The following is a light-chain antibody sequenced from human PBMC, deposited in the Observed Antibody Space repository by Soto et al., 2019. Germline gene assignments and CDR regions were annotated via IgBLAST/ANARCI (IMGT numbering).Light chain of an antibody. J-gene: IGLJ1*01. CDR2: RNN. V-gene: IGLV1-47*01. CDR3: EAWDDSLSGHV. Sequence: QLVLTQPPSASGTPEQRVTISCSGSSSNIESNYVYWYQHLPGTAPKLLIYRNNQRPSGGPDRFSGSKSGTSASLAISGLRSEDEADYYCEAWDDSLSGHVFGTGTQLTVL. CDR1: SSNIESNY.